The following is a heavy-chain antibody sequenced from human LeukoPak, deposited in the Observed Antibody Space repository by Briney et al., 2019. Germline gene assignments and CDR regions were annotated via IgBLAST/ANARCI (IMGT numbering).Heavy chain of an antibody. CDR3: ARSIDSYGYRGPFDY. Sequence: LRLSCVASGFPFSSYWMTWIRQHPGKGLEWIGYIYYSGSTYYNVSFKSRVTISVDTSKNQFSLKLSSVTAADTAVYYCARSIDSYGYRGPFDYWGQGTLVTVSS. V-gene: IGHV4-31*02. J-gene: IGHJ4*02. CDR2: IYYSGST. D-gene: IGHD5-18*01. CDR1: GFPFSSYW.